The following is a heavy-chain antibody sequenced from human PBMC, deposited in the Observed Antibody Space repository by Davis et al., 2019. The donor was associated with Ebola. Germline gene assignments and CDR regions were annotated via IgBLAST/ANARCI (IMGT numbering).Heavy chain of an antibody. CDR3: ARDLRYDSSGYDYYFYMDV. CDR1: GGSISRGGSY. D-gene: IGHD3-22*01. Sequence: PSETLSLTCTVSGGSISRGGSYWSWVRQVPGKGLEWIGYIYYSGSTYYKPSLKSRVTISLDTSKNQFSLNLYSVTAAATAVYYCARDLRYDSSGYDYYFYMDVWGKGTTVTVSS. J-gene: IGHJ6*03. V-gene: IGHV4-31*03. CDR2: IYYSGST.